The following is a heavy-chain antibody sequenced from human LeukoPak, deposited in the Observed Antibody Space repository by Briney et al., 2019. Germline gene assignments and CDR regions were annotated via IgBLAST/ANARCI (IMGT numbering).Heavy chain of an antibody. CDR1: GFTFTSYW. CDR3: ARDLPWGYFDH. Sequence: GGSLRLSCTASGFTFTSYWMTWVRQAPGKGLEWVANIREDGGLKNYVDSVKGRFTVSRDNAENSVYLQMNSLRVEDTAVYYCARDLPWGYFDHWGQGMLVTVSS. D-gene: IGHD3-16*01. J-gene: IGHJ4*02. CDR2: IREDGGLK. V-gene: IGHV3-7*01.